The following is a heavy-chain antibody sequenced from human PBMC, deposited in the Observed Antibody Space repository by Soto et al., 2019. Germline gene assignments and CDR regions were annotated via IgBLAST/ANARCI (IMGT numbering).Heavy chain of an antibody. Sequence: ESGGGLVQPGRSLRLSCAASGFTFDDYAMHWVRQAPGKGLEWVSGISWNSGSIGYADSVKGRFTISRDNAKNSLYLQMNSLRAEDTALYYCAKEGQRGYYFDYWGQGTLVTVSS. CDR3: AKEGQRGYYFDY. CDR1: GFTFDDYA. CDR2: ISWNSGSI. J-gene: IGHJ4*02. V-gene: IGHV3-9*01.